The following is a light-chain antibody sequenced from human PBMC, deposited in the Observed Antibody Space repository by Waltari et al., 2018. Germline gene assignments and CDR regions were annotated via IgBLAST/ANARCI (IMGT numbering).Light chain of an antibody. CDR2: GVS. Sequence: QSALTQPASVSGSPGQSITISCPGTSSDVGGYNYVSCYQQHPGKAPKLMIYGVSNRPSGVSNRFSGSKSGNTASLTISGLQAEDEADYYCSSYTSSSTHNYVFGTGTKVTVL. CDR3: SSYTSSSTHNYV. J-gene: IGLJ1*01. CDR1: SSDVGGYNY. V-gene: IGLV2-14*01.